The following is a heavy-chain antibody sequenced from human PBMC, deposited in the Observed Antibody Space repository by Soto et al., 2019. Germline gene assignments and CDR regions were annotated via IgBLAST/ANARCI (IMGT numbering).Heavy chain of an antibody. CDR3: ATGLPIYYYPSSDYYPFDP. J-gene: IGHJ5*02. Sequence: ASVKVSCKVSGYTLTDLSMHWVRQAPGKGLEWMGSFDPEDDETIYAQKFQGRVSMTEDTSTDTAYMELSSLGSEDTAVYYCATGLPIYYYPSSDYYPFDPWGQGALVTVSS. D-gene: IGHD3-22*01. CDR2: FDPEDDET. CDR1: GYTLTDLS. V-gene: IGHV1-24*01.